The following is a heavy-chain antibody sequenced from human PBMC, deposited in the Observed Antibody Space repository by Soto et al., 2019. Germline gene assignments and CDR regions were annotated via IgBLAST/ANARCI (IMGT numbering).Heavy chain of an antibody. J-gene: IGHJ4*02. CDR2: INGDGSGT. Sequence: EVQLVESGGGLVQPGGSLRLSCAASGFTFSGSWMHWVRQAPGKGLVWVSRINGDGSGTSYADFVKGRFTISRDDAKNALSLQMHGLRAEDTAVYYCARGIFGSGTANDYWGQGTLVTVSS. D-gene: IGHD3-10*01. V-gene: IGHV3-74*01. CDR3: ARGIFGSGTANDY. CDR1: GFTFSGSW.